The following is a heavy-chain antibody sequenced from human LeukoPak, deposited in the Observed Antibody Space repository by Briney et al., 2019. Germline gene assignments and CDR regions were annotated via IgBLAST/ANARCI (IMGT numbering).Heavy chain of an antibody. Sequence: PSETLSLTCTVSGGSISSYYWSWIRQPPGKGLEWIGYIYYSGSTNYNPSLKSRVTISVDTSKNQFSLKLSSVTAADTAVYYCARGTLYRGRSYYLDFWGQGSQVTVSS. CDR1: GGSISSYY. CDR2: IYYSGST. D-gene: IGHD3-16*01. J-gene: IGHJ4*02. V-gene: IGHV4-59*01. CDR3: ARGTLYRGRSYYLDF.